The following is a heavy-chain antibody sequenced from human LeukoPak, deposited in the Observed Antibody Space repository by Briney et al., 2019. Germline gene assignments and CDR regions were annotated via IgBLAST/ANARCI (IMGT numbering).Heavy chain of an antibody. CDR3: ARVGRTYYYDSSGYYYGY. CDR2: MNPNSGNT. CDR1: GYTFTSYD. V-gene: IGHV1-8*01. Sequence: ASVKDSCKASGYTFTSYDINWVRQATGQGLEWMGWMNPNSGNTGYAQKFQGRVTMTRNTSISTAYMELSSLRSEDTAVYYCARVGRTYYYDSSGYYYGYWGQGTLVTVSS. J-gene: IGHJ4*02. D-gene: IGHD3-22*01.